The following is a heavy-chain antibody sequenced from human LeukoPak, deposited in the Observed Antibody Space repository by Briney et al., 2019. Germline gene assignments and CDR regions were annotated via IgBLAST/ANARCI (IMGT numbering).Heavy chain of an antibody. D-gene: IGHD2-2*02. CDR2: INPNSGGT. V-gene: IGHV1-2*02. CDR3: ARVGGYCSSTSCYSWFDP. Sequence: ASVKLSCKASGYTFTGYYMHWVRQAPGQGLGWMGWINPNSGGTNYAQKFQARVTMTRDTSISTAYMELSRVRSDDTAVYCCARVGGYCSSTSCYSWFDPWGEGTLVSVSS. CDR1: GYTFTGYY. J-gene: IGHJ5*02.